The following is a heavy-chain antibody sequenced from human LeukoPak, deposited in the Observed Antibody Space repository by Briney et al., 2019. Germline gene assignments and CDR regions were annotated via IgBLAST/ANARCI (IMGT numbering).Heavy chain of an antibody. Sequence: GSLRLSCTSSGFTFSNYGIHWVRQAPGKGLEWVAFIRYNGNNQYYADSVKGRFTISRDNSKNTLYLQMNSLKGDDTDVYYCAKDSDFYSIDVWGKGTTVIISS. CDR1: GFTFSNYG. J-gene: IGHJ6*03. D-gene: IGHD3-10*01. CDR2: IRYNGNNQ. V-gene: IGHV3-30*02. CDR3: AKDSDFYSIDV.